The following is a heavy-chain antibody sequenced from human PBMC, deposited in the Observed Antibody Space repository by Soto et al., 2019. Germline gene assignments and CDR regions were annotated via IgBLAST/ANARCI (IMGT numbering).Heavy chain of an antibody. V-gene: IGHV2-5*01. CDR1: GFSLSTSGVG. J-gene: IGHJ4*02. Sequence: SGPTLVTPTQTLTLTCTFSGFSLSTSGVGVGWIRQPPGKAREWLGIIYWNDDKKYSPSLRSRLGITKDTFRNQVVLTMTNVEPLDTATYDCARRRRYKWNNPPLHYLCQGGRVTVAS. CDR3: ARRRRYKWNNPPLHY. D-gene: IGHD1-20*01. CDR2: IYWNDDK.